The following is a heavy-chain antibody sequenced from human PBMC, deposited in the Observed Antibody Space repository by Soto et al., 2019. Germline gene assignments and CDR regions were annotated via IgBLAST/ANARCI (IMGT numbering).Heavy chain of an antibody. CDR1: GYTFTSYY. CDR3: AHDYGDYGSAFDI. V-gene: IGHV1-46*03. J-gene: IGHJ3*02. D-gene: IGHD4-17*01. Sequence: ASVKVSCKASGYTFTSYYMHWVRQAPGQGLEWMGIINPSGGSTSYAQKFQGRVTMTRDTSTSTVYMELSSLRSEDTAVYYCAHDYGDYGSAFDIWGQGTMVTVSS. CDR2: INPSGGST.